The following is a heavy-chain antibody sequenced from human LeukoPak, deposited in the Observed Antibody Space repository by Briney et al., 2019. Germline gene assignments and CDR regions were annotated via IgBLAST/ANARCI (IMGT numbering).Heavy chain of an antibody. CDR2: VSDSGSGT. J-gene: IGHJ4*02. Sequence: PGGSLRLSCAPSGFTFSTYAMSWVRQAPGRGLEWVSAVSDSGSGTYYADSVKGRFTISRDNSKNTLYLQMTSLRAEDTALYCCAKGKGSRGWCDWGQGTLVTVSS. CDR3: AKGKGSRGWCD. CDR1: GFTFSTYA. D-gene: IGHD6-19*01. V-gene: IGHV3-23*01.